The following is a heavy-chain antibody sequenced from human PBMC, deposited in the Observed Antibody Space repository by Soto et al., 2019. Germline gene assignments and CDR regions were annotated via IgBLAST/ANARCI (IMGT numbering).Heavy chain of an antibody. Sequence: PGGSLRLSCAASGFTFSSYGMHWVRQAPGKGLEWVAVISYDGSNKYYADSVKGRFTISRDNSKNTLYLQMNSLRAEDTAVYYCAKRWYYYDSSGDYWGQGTLVTVS. CDR3: AKRWYYYDSSGDY. CDR1: GFTFSSYG. CDR2: ISYDGSNK. J-gene: IGHJ4*02. V-gene: IGHV3-30*18. D-gene: IGHD3-22*01.